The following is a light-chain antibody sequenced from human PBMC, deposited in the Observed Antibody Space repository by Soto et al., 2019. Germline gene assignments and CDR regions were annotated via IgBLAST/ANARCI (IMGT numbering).Light chain of an antibody. CDR1: SGDVGGYNS. Sequence: QSALTQAACVSGSPGQSITISCTGTSGDVGGYNSVSWYQKNPGKAPKLIIYEVSNRPSGVSNRFSGSKSGNTASLTISGLQAEDEADYYCSSYTGNSPHVFGTGTKVTVL. J-gene: IGLJ1*01. CDR2: EVS. V-gene: IGLV2-14*01. CDR3: SSYTGNSPHV.